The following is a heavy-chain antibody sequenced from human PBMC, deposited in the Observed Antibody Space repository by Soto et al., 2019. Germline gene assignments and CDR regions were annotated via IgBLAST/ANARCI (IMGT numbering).Heavy chain of an antibody. CDR2: IIPIFGTA. V-gene: IGHV1-69*01. D-gene: IGHD2-21*02. J-gene: IGHJ4*02. CDR3: ASLSGAYCGGDCYFNSDY. Sequence: QVQLVQSGAEVKKPGSSVKVSCKASGGTFSSYAISWVRQAPGQGLEWMGGIIPIFGTANYAQKFQGRVTITAGESTSTASRELTSLGSDVTDVYYCASLSGAYCGGDCYFNSDYWGLVTLVTVSS. CDR1: GGTFSSYA.